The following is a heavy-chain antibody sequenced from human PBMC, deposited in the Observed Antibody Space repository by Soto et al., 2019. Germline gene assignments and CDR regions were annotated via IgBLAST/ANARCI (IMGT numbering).Heavy chain of an antibody. V-gene: IGHV3-7*01. CDR2: IRQEGSER. D-gene: IGHD4-17*01. CDR1: GFTFSSYW. J-gene: IGHJ2*01. Sequence: EVQLVESGGGVVQPGGSLRLSCAASGFTFSSYWMSWVRQAPGKGLEWVANIRQEGSERHYVDSVKGRFTISRDNAKTSQYLQMNSLRAEDTAVYYCARVQRTTASSWHFDLWGRGTLVTVSS. CDR3: ARVQRTTASSWHFDL.